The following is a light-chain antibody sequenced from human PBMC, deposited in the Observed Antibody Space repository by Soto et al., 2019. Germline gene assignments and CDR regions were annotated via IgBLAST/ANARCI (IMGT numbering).Light chain of an antibody. CDR1: SSDFGNYNL. CDR3: CSFTSSNTHV. CDR2: EVN. J-gene: IGLJ1*01. V-gene: IGLV2-23*02. Sequence: QSPRTQPPCVSVSPRHSITISCTGTSSDFGNYNLVSWYQQHPGKVPKLILFEVNKRPSGVSGRFSGSKSGNTASLTISGLQAEDEADYYCCSFTSSNTHVFGTGTKVTVL.